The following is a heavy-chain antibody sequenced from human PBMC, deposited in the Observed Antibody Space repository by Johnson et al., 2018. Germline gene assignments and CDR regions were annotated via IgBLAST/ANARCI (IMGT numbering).Heavy chain of an antibody. J-gene: IGHJ4*02. D-gene: IGHD5-18*01. CDR3: ARHDKGYSYGPSFDY. V-gene: IGHV1-69*09. CDR2: LIPILGIA. Sequence: VQLVESGAEVKKPGSSVKVSCKASGGTFTSYIISWVRQAPGQGLEWMGRLIPILGIATYAQKFQGRVTITADKSTSTAYMELSSLRSEETAVYYCARHDKGYSYGPSFDYWGQGTLVTVSS. CDR1: GGTFTSYI.